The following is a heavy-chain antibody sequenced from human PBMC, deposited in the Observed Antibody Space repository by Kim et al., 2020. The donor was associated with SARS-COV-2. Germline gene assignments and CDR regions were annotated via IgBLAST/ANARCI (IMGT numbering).Heavy chain of an antibody. V-gene: IGHV3-11*05. J-gene: IGHJ4*02. CDR3: ARGSLWFGESAPFDY. D-gene: IGHD3-10*01. CDR2: ISSSSST. Sequence: GGSLRLSCAASGFIFSDYYMSWIRQAPGKGLEWVSYISSSSSTNYADSVKGQFIISRDNAQNSLYLQMNSLRADDTAVYYCARGSLWFGESAPFDYWGQGTLVTVSS. CDR1: GFIFSDYY.